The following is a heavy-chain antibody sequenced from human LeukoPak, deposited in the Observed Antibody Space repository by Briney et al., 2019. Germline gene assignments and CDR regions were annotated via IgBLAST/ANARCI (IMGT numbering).Heavy chain of an antibody. J-gene: IGHJ2*01. V-gene: IGHV4-34*01. CDR1: GGSFSGYY. CDR3: ARGSLLRITMVRGVTKPTYWYFDL. CDR2: INHSGST. Sequence: SETLSLTCAVYGGSFSGYYWSWLRQPPGKGLEWMGEINHSGSTNYNPSLKSRVTISVDTSKNQFSLKLSSVTAADPAVYYCARGSLLRITMVRGVTKPTYWYFDLWGRGTLVTVSS. D-gene: IGHD3-10*01.